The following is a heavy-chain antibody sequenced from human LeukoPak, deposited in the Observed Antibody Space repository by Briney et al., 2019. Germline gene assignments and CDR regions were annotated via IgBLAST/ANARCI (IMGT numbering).Heavy chain of an antibody. CDR1: GYTLTELS. J-gene: IGHJ4*02. CDR3: ATGERVVPAASYYFDY. V-gene: IGHV1-24*01. CDR2: FDPEDGET. D-gene: IGHD2-2*01. Sequence: ASVKVSCKVSGYTLTELSMHWVRQAPGKGLEWMGGFDPEDGETIYAQKFQGRVTMTEDTSTDTAYMELSSLRSEDTAVYYCATGERVVPAASYYFDYWGQGTLFTVSS.